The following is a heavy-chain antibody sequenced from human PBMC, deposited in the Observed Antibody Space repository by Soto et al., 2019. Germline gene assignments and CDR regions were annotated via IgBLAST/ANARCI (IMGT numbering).Heavy chain of an antibody. V-gene: IGHV3-23*01. Sequence: GGSLRLSCAASGFTFSSYAMSWVRQAPGKGLEWVSAISGSGGSTYYADSVKGRFTISRDNSKNTLYLQMNSLRAEDTAVYYCAKESGYFDWLLVGVFAFDIWGQGTMVTVSS. CDR2: ISGSGGST. D-gene: IGHD3-9*01. CDR3: AKESGYFDWLLVGVFAFDI. CDR1: GFTFSSYA. J-gene: IGHJ3*02.